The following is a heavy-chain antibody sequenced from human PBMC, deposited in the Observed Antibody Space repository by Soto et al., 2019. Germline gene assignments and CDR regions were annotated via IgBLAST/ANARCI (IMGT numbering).Heavy chain of an antibody. D-gene: IGHD2-2*01. V-gene: IGHV1-18*01. CDR3: AIGVVPAAMYYYGVDV. CDR2: ISAYNGNT. Sequence: ASVKVSCKASGYTFTSYGISWVRQAPGQGLEWMGWISAYNGNTNYAQKLQGRVTMTTDTSTSTAYMELRSLRSDDTAVYYCAIGVVPAAMYYYGVDVWGQGTTVTVSS. J-gene: IGHJ6*02. CDR1: GYTFTSYG.